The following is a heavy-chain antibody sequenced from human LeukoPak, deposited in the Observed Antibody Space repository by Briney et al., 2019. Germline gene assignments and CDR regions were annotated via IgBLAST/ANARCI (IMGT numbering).Heavy chain of an antibody. V-gene: IGHV1-18*01. CDR2: ISAYNGNT. CDR3: ARLLGRWLRLYYYYYMDV. CDR1: GYSFSTYG. D-gene: IGHD5-12*01. J-gene: IGHJ6*03. Sequence: GASVKVSCKASGYSFSTYGITWVRQAPGQGLEWMGWISAYNGNTNYAQKLQGRVTMTTDTSTSTAYRELRSLRSDDTAVYYCARLLGRWLRLYYYYYMDVWGKGTTVTVSS.